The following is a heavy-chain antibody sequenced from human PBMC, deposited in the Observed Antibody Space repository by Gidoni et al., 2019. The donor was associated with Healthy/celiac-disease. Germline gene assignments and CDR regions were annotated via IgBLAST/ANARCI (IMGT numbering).Heavy chain of an antibody. CDR1: GGSFGGYY. CDR2: INHSGST. D-gene: IGHD3-3*01. J-gene: IGHJ4*02. V-gene: IGHV4-34*01. Sequence: QVQLQQWGAGRLKPSETLSLTCAVYGGSFGGYYWSWIRQPPGKGLEWIGEINHSGSTNYNPSLKSRVTISVDTSKNQFSLKLSSVTAADTAVYYCARCRYFGVVITAFDYWGQGTLVTVSS. CDR3: ARCRYFGVVITAFDY.